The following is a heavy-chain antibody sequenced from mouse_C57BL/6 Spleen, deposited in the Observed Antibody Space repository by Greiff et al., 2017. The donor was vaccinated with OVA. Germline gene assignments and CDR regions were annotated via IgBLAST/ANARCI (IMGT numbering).Heavy chain of an antibody. CDR3: ARGWSETCFDY. CDR2: IHPNSGST. Sequence: QVQLQQSGAELVKPGASVKLSCKASGYTFTSYWMHWVKQRPGQGLEWIGMIHPNSGSTDYHEKFKSKATLTVYKSSNTDYMQSSSLTSEDSAVYYCARGWSETCFDYWGQGTTLTVSS. V-gene: IGHV1-64*01. J-gene: IGHJ2*01. CDR1: GYTFTSYW.